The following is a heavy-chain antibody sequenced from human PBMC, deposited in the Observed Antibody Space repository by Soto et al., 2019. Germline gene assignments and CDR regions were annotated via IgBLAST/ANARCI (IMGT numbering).Heavy chain of an antibody. Sequence: SVKVSCPTSGGTFSSYAISWVRQAPGQGLEWMGGIIPIFGTANYAQKFQGRVTITADESTSTAYMELSSLRSEDTSVYYCAKAVADPYNWFDPWGQGTRVTVPS. CDR2: IIPIFGTA. V-gene: IGHV1-69*13. CDR3: AKAVADPYNWFDP. J-gene: IGHJ5*02. CDR1: GGTFSSYA. D-gene: IGHD6-19*01.